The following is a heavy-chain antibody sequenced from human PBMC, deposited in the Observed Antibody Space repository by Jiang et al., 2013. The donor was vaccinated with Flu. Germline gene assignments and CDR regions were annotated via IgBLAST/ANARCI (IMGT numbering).Heavy chain of an antibody. D-gene: IGHD6-13*01. J-gene: IGHJ4*02. CDR1: GFTFSSYG. CDR2: IRYDGSNK. Sequence: GGPLRLSCAASGFTFSSYGMHWVRQAPGKGLEWVAFIRYDGSNKYYADSVKGRFTISRDNSKNTLYLQMNSLRAEDTAVYYCAKGGLPALPLAAGYFDYWGQGTLVTVSS. CDR3: AKGGLPALPLAAGYFDY. V-gene: IGHV3-30*02.